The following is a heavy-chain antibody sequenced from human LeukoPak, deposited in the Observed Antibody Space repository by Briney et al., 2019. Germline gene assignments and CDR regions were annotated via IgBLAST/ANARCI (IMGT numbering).Heavy chain of an antibody. D-gene: IGHD1-26*01. CDR2: IYYTGRT. J-gene: IGHJ3*02. CDR1: GDSFSRNTYS. CDR3: ARRGSMGGSFVGAFDI. V-gene: IGHV4-39*01. Sequence: SETLSLTCTVSGDSFSRNTYSWGWIRQPPGKGLEWIGSIYYTGRTFYNPSLKSRVTISVDTSKNQFSLKLSSVTAADTAVYYCARRGSMGGSFVGAFDIWGQGTMVTVSS.